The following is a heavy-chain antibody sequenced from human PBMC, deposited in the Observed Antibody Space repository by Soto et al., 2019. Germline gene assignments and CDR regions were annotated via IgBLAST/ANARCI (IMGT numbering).Heavy chain of an antibody. J-gene: IGHJ3*02. D-gene: IGHD2-15*01. V-gene: IGHV4-61*01. CDR2: SYYSGST. CDR1: AGSVSSGSYY. CDR3: ARGWRQDDAFDI. Sequence: QVQLQESGPGLVKPSDTLSLTCTVSAGSVSSGSYYWSWIRQPPGKGLEWIGYSYYSGSTNYNPSLNDRSTMPADTSKSQFAPKLSSVTAADTAVYYCARGWRQDDAFDISGHGTMVTVSS.